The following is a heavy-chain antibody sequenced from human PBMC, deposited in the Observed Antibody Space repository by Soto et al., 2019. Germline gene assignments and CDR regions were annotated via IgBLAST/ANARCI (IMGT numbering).Heavy chain of an antibody. CDR3: AKEFGVRLVSGWPRWFDP. J-gene: IGHJ5*02. CDR2: ISYDGSNK. CDR1: GFTFSSYG. D-gene: IGHD6-19*01. V-gene: IGHV3-30*18. Sequence: QVQLVESGGGVVQPGRSLRLSCAASGFTFSSYGMHWVRQAPGNGLEWVAVISYDGSNKYYADSVKGRFTISRDNSKNTLYLQMNSLRAEDTAVYYCAKEFGVRLVSGWPRWFDPWGQGTLVTVSS.